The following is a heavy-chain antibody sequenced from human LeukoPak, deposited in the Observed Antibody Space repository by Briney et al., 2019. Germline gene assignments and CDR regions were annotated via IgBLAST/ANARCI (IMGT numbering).Heavy chain of an antibody. CDR1: GYSISSGYF. CDR2: IYHSGST. V-gene: IGHV4-38-2*01. D-gene: IGHD6-13*01. CDR3: ARAPEGMSANSFDP. Sequence: SSETLSLTCAVSGYSISSGYFWGWIRQPPGKGLEWIGNIYHSGSTAYNPSLKSRVTISVDTSKNQFSLKLRSVTATDTAVYYCARAPEGMSANSFDPWGQGTLVTVSS. J-gene: IGHJ5*02.